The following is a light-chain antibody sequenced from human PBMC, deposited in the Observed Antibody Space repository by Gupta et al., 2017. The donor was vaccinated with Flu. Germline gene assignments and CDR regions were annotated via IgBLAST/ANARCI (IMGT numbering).Light chain of an antibody. V-gene: IGKV3-15*01. CDR3: QQYNTCPPTP. J-gene: IGKJ1*01. CDR1: QSISSN. CDR2: GAS. Sequence: EIVMTQSPATLSVSPGERATLSCRASQSISSNLAWYQQKPGQAPRLLIFGASTRATGFPARFSGSGSGTEFTLTISSLQSEDFAVYYCQQYNTCPPTPFGQGTKVEIK.